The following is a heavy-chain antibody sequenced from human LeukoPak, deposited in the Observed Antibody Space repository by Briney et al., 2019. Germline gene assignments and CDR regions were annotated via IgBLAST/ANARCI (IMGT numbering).Heavy chain of an antibody. J-gene: IGHJ4*02. Sequence: PGGSLRLSCAASGFTFSSYSMNWVRQAPGKGLEWVSYISSSSSTIYYADPVKGRFTISRDNAKNSLYLQMNSLRAEDTAVYYCTRVLYSSGWYGDHYWGQGTLVTVSS. CDR2: ISSSSSTI. CDR3: TRVLYSSGWYGDHY. D-gene: IGHD6-19*01. V-gene: IGHV3-48*01. CDR1: GFTFSSYS.